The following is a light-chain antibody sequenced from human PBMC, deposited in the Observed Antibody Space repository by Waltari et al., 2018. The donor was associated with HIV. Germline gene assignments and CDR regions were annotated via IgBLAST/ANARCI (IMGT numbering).Light chain of an antibody. CDR2: GAS. CDR1: QSIDNN. V-gene: IGKV3-15*01. CDR3: QQYDNWPWT. J-gene: IGKJ1*01. Sequence: EIVMTQSPATLSVSPGERATLSCRASQSIDNNLAWYQQKPGQAPRLLIYGASTRATGIPARFSSSGSGTDLTLSISSLQSEDFAVYYCQQYDNWPWTFGQGTRVDLK.